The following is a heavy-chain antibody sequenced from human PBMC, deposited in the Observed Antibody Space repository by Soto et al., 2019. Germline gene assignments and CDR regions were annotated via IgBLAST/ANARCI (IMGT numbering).Heavy chain of an antibody. D-gene: IGHD3-10*01. Sequence: SETLSLTCTFSGGSISSGGYYWSWIRQHPGKGLEWIGYIYYSGSTYYNPSLKSRVTISVDTSKNQFSLKLSSVTAADTAVYYCARAITLWFGGTFDYWGQGTLVTVSS. V-gene: IGHV4-31*03. CDR1: GGSISSGGYY. CDR3: ARAITLWFGGTFDY. CDR2: IYYSGST. J-gene: IGHJ4*02.